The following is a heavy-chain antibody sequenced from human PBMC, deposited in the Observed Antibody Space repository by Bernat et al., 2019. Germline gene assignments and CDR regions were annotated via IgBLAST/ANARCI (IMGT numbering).Heavy chain of an antibody. CDR2: ISYDGSNK. CDR3: AKDRGTTVVTPWFDP. D-gene: IGHD4-23*01. Sequence: QVQLVESGGGVVQPGRSLRLSCAASGFTFSSYGMHWVRQAPGKGLEWVAVISYDGSNKYYADSVKGRFTIYRDNSKKTLYLQMNSLRAEDTAVYYCAKDRGTTVVTPWFDPWGQGTLVTVSS. J-gene: IGHJ5*02. V-gene: IGHV3-30*18. CDR1: GFTFSSYG.